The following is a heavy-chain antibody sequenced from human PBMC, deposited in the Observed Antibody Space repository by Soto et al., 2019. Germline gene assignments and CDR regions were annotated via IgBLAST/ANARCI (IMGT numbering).Heavy chain of an antibody. V-gene: IGHV1-69*13. CDR2: IIPIFGTA. CDR1: GGTFSSYA. Sequence: ASVKVSCKAAGGTFSSYAISWVRQAPGQGLEWMGGIIPIFGTANYAQKFQGRVTITADESTSTAYMELSSLRSEDTAVYYCATSLSGGWYFASNSSDPWGQGTMVTV. CDR3: ATSLSGGWYFASNSSDP. D-gene: IGHD6-19*01. J-gene: IGHJ5*02.